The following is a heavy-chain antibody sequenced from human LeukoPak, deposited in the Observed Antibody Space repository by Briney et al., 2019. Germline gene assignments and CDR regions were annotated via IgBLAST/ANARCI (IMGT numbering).Heavy chain of an antibody. Sequence: PSETLSLTCTVSGGSISSGGYYWSWIRQHPGKGLEWIGYIYYSGSTYYNPSLKSRVTISVDTSKNQFSLKLSSVTAADTAMYYCARRDRVDYDSSGNFDYWGQGTLVTVSS. CDR1: GGSISSGGYY. V-gene: IGHV4-31*03. D-gene: IGHD3-22*01. J-gene: IGHJ4*02. CDR3: ARRDRVDYDSSGNFDY. CDR2: IYYSGST.